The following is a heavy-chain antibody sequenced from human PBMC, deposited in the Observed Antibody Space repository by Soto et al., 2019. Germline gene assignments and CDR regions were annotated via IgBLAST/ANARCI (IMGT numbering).Heavy chain of an antibody. V-gene: IGHV3-66*01. CDR1: GFTVSSNY. CDR3: AAGDYASGSRDY. CDR2: IYSIGSA. J-gene: IGHJ4*02. D-gene: IGHD3-10*01. Sequence: EVQLVESGGGSVQPGGSLRLSCAASGFTVSSNYMSWFRQAPGRGLVWVSSIYSIGSADYADSVKGRFTISRDNSKNTMFLQMNSLRAEDTAVYYCAAGDYASGSRDYWGQGTLVTVSS.